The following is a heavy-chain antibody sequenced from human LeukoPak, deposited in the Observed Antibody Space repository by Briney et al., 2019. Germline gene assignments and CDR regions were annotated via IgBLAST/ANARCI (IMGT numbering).Heavy chain of an antibody. CDR3: ARESGGTFDY. J-gene: IGHJ4*02. D-gene: IGHD1-7*01. CDR1: GFTFSSFG. Sequence: TGGSLRLSCAASGFTFSSFGMHWVRQAPGKGLEWVAVIWYDGSNKFFADSVKGRFTISRDNSKNTLYLQMSSLRAEDTAVYYCARESGGTFDYWGQGTLVTVSS. CDR2: IWYDGSNK. V-gene: IGHV3-33*01.